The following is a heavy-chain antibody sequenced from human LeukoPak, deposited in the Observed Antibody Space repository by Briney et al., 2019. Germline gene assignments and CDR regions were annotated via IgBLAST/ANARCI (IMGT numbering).Heavy chain of an antibody. CDR2: IKSKTDGETT. CDR3: TTDYYDSSGYRP. V-gene: IGHV3-15*01. D-gene: IGHD3-22*01. J-gene: IGHJ5*02. Sequence: GGSLRLSCAASGFTFSNAWMSWVRQAPGKGLEWVGRIKSKTDGETTAYAAPVKGRFTISRDDSTNTVYLQMNSLKTEDTAVYYCTTDYYDSSGYRPWGQGTLVTVSS. CDR1: GFTFSNAW.